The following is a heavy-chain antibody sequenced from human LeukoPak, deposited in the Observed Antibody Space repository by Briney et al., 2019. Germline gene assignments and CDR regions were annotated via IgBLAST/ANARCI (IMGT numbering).Heavy chain of an antibody. Sequence: GASVKVSCKVSGYTLTELSMHWVRQAPGKGLEWMGGIIPIFGTANYAQKFQGRVTITADESTSTAYMELSSLRSEDTAVYYCARERCSGGSCYSNWFDPWGQGTLVTVSS. J-gene: IGHJ5*02. CDR2: IIPIFGTA. CDR3: ARERCSGGSCYSNWFDP. V-gene: IGHV1-69*13. D-gene: IGHD2-15*01. CDR1: GYTLTELS.